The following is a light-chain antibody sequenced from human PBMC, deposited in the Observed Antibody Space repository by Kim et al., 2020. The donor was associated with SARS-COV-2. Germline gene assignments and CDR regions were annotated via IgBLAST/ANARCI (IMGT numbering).Light chain of an antibody. Sequence: GQRVTISCSVSSSNIGSDTVDWYQHRPGAAPQLLIYNNNQRPSGVPDRFSASKSGTSASLAISGLQSEDEADYYCAAWDDSLNGPVFGGGTKVTVL. V-gene: IGLV1-44*01. CDR2: NNN. CDR1: SSNIGSDT. J-gene: IGLJ3*02. CDR3: AAWDDSLNGPV.